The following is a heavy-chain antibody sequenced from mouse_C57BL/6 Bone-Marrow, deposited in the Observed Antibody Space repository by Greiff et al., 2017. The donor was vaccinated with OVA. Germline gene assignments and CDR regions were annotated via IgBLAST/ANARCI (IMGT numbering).Heavy chain of an antibody. V-gene: IGHV5-17*01. J-gene: IGHJ3*01. CDR2: ISSGSSTI. Sequence: EVKVVESGGGLVKPGGSLKLSCAASGFTFSDYGMHWVRQAPEKGLEWVAYISSGSSTIYYADTVKGRFTISRDNAKNTLFLQMTSLRSEDTAMYYCASDDYDAWFAYWGKGTLVTVSA. CDR3: ASDDYDAWFAY. CDR1: GFTFSDYG. D-gene: IGHD2-4*01.